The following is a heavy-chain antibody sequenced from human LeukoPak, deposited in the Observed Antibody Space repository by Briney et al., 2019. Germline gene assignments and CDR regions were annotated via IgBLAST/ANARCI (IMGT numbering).Heavy chain of an antibody. CDR2: IYYSGST. Sequence: SETLSLTCTVSGGSISSGGYYWSWIRQHPGKGLEWIGYIYYSGSTYYNPSLKSRVTISVDTSKNQFSLKLSSVTAADTAVYYCARGAYGDFFGDAFDIWGQGTMVTVSS. CDR1: GGSISSGGYY. CDR3: ARGAYGDFFGDAFDI. V-gene: IGHV4-31*03. D-gene: IGHD4-17*01. J-gene: IGHJ3*02.